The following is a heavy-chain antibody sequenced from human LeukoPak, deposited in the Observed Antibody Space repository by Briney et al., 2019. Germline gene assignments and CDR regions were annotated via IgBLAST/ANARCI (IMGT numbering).Heavy chain of an antibody. CDR3: ARPSVEMATIGFDY. CDR1: GFTFSSYG. V-gene: IGHV3-33*01. J-gene: IGHJ4*02. D-gene: IGHD5-24*01. CDR2: IWYDGSNK. Sequence: QPGGSLRLSCAASGFTFSSYGMHWVRQAPGKGLEGVAVIWYDGSNKYYADSVKGRFTISRDNSKNTLYLQMNSLRAEDTAVYYCARPSVEMATIGFDYWGQGTLVTVSS.